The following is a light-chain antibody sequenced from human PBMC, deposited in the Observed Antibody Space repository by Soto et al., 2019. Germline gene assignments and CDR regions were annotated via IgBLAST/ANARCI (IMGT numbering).Light chain of an antibody. CDR3: QQYNSYSWT. V-gene: IGKV1-5*03. J-gene: IGKJ1*01. CDR1: QSISSW. Sequence: DIQMTQSPCTLSASVGDRVTITCRTSQSISSWLAWYQQKPGKAPKLLIYKASNLESGVPSRFSGSGSGTEFTLTISSLQPDDFATYYCQQYNSYSWTFGQGSKVEIK. CDR2: KAS.